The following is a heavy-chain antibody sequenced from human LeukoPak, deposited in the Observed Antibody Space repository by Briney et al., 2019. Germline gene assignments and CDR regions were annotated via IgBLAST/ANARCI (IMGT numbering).Heavy chain of an antibody. J-gene: IGHJ4*02. CDR3: ARVVFYGDYYFDY. V-gene: IGHV3-48*03. CDR1: GFTFSAFE. D-gene: IGHD4-17*01. Sequence: GGSLRLSCAASGFTFSAFEMNWVRQAPGKGLEWVSYISSSDTNIYCADSVRGRFTISRDNAKNSLYLQMNSLRAEDTAVYYCARVVFYGDYYFDYWGQGTLVTVSS. CDR2: ISSSDTNI.